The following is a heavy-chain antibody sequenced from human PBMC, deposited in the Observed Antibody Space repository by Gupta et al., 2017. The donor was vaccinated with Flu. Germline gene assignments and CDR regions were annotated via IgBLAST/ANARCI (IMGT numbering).Heavy chain of an antibody. V-gene: IGHV3-64*01. CDR3: ARTGLGVGGAFDI. Sequence: EVQLVESGGGLVPPGGSLRLPCAAPGFPFSRYAMHWVRQAPGKGLEYVSAISSNGGSTYYANSVKGRFTISRDNSKNTLYLQMGSLRAEDMAVYYCARTGLGVGGAFDIWGQGTMVTVSS. D-gene: IGHD3-16*01. J-gene: IGHJ3*02. CDR2: ISSNGGST. CDR1: GFPFSRYA.